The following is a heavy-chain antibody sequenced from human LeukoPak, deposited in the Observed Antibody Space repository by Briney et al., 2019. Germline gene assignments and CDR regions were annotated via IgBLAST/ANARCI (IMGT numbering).Heavy chain of an antibody. CDR2: IRSKAYGGTA. CDR1: GFIFGDYA. J-gene: IGHJ4*02. V-gene: IGHV3-49*04. Sequence: GGSLRLSCTASGFIFGDYAMSWVRQAPGKGLEWVGFIRSKAYGGTAKYAASVKDRLIISRDDSTSIAYLQMNNLKTEDTAVYYCARDSVAALCDYWGQGTLVTVSS. CDR3: ARDSVAALCDY. D-gene: IGHD2-15*01.